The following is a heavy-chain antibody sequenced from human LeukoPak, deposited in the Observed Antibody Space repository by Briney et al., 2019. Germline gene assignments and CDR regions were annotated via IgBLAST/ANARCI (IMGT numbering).Heavy chain of an antibody. CDR1: GFTFSDYY. V-gene: IGHV4-34*01. CDR2: INHSGST. J-gene: IGHJ4*02. CDR3: ASLQWPTSVVVDY. D-gene: IGHD3-22*01. Sequence: LRLSCAASGFTFSDYYWSWIRQPPGKGLEWIGEINHSGSTNYNPSLKSRVTISVDTSKNQFSLKLSSVTAADTAVYYCASLQWPTSVVVDYWGQGTLVTVSS.